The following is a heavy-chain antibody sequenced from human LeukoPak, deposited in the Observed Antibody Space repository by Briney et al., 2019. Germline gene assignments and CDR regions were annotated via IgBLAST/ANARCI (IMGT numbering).Heavy chain of an antibody. D-gene: IGHD4-17*01. Sequence: GGSLRLSCAPSGFTSRNYTMIWVRQAPQRGLEWVSAIRSGGGGTLYADSVKGRFTISRDNSKNTLFLQMNNMRAEDTAVYYCARDPNGDYVGAFEMWGPGTKVTVS. V-gene: IGHV3-23*01. CDR1: GFTSRNYT. CDR3: ARDPNGDYVGAFEM. J-gene: IGHJ3*02. CDR2: IRSGGGGT.